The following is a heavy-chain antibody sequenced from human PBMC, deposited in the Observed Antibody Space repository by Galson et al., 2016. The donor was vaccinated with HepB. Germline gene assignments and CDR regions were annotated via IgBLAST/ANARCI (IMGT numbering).Heavy chain of an antibody. Sequence: SETLSLTCTVSGASITTYYWSWIRQSAGKGLAWIARMHSSGTNNYNPSLKGRVTMSMDTSKNQFSLNVTSLTAADTAVYFCARQGWTTFDYWAREPWSASPQ. D-gene: IGHD2/OR15-2a*01. CDR2: MHSSGTN. CDR3: ARQGWTTFDY. V-gene: IGHV4-4*07. J-gene: IGHJ4*02. CDR1: GASITTYY.